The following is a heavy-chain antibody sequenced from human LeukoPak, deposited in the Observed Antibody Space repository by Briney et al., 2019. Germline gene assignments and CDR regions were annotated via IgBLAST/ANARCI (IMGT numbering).Heavy chain of an antibody. CDR1: GGTFSSYA. D-gene: IGHD2-2*01. CDR2: IIPIFGTA. Sequence: RGASVKVSCKASGGTFSSYAISWVRQAPGQGLEWMGGIIPIFGTANYAQKFQGRVTITADESTSTAYMELSSLRSEDTAVYYCARIAYCSSTSCYAGWFDPWGQGTLSPSPQ. CDR3: ARIAYCSSTSCYAGWFDP. V-gene: IGHV1-69*13. J-gene: IGHJ5*02.